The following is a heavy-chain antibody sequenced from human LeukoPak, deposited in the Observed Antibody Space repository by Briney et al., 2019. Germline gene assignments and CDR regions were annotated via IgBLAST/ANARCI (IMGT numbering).Heavy chain of an antibody. CDR2: INHSGST. V-gene: IGHV4-34*01. Sequence: SETLSLTCAVYGGSFSGYYWSWIRQPPGKGLEWIGEINHSGSTNYNPSLKSRVTISVDTSKNQFSLKLSSVTAADTAVYYCARGRRNSSSIRYNWFDPWGQGTLVTVSS. CDR1: GGSFSGYY. D-gene: IGHD6-6*01. J-gene: IGHJ5*02. CDR3: ARGRRNSSSIRYNWFDP.